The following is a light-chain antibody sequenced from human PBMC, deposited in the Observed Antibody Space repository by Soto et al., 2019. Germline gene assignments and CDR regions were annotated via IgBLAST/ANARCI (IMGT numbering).Light chain of an antibody. J-gene: IGKJ4*02. CDR3: QQPGSWPLT. Sequence: IVLTQSPATLSLSPGERATLSCRASQSLGSFLAWYQQKPGQAPRLLIYDISNRATGIPDRFSGSGSGTDFTLAMSSLEPEDRAVYFCQQPGSWPLTCAGGTKVEIK. V-gene: IGKV3-11*01. CDR1: QSLGSF. CDR2: DIS.